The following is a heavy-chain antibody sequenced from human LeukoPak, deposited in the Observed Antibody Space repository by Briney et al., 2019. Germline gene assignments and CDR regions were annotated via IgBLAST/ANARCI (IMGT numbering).Heavy chain of an antibody. J-gene: IGHJ4*02. Sequence: GGSLRLSCAASGFPFSGSGMHWVRQAPGKGLEWVAIVSYDGTNKYYADSVKGRFTISRDNSKNTLYLQMNSLRDEDTAVYYCAKDVGDVYNQYYFDYWGQGTLVTVSS. V-gene: IGHV3-30*18. CDR2: VSYDGTNK. CDR1: GFPFSGSG. CDR3: AKDVGDVYNQYYFDY. D-gene: IGHD5-24*01.